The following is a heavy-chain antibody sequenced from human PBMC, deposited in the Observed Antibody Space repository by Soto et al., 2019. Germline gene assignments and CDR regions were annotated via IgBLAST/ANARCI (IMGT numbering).Heavy chain of an antibody. V-gene: IGHV1-18*04. Sequence: ASVKVSCTASGYTFTSYGISWVRQAPGQGLEWMGWISAYNGNTNYAQKLQGRVTMTTDTSTSTAYMELRSLRSDDTAVYYCARAGFENYYDSSGYAGYWGQGTLVTVSS. D-gene: IGHD3-22*01. CDR3: ARAGFENYYDSSGYAGY. CDR1: GYTFTSYG. J-gene: IGHJ4*02. CDR2: ISAYNGNT.